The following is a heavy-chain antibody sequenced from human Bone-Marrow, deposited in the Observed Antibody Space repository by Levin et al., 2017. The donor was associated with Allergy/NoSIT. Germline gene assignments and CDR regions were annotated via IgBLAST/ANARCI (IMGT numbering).Heavy chain of an antibody. J-gene: IGHJ4*02. CDR1: GFTFSDSY. D-gene: IGHD2-2*01. Sequence: KTSETLSLTCAASGFTFSDSYMTWVRQAPGKGLEWISYISPSGSTIFYADSVKGRFTISRDNAKESLFLQMSSLRSDDTAFYYCAREYCTSASCSLDNWGQGTLVTVSS. CDR3: AREYCTSASCSLDN. CDR2: ISPSGSTI. V-gene: IGHV3-11*01.